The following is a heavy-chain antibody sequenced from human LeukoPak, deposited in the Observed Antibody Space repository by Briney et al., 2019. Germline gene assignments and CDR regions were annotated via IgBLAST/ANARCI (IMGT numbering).Heavy chain of an antibody. V-gene: IGHV1-2*02. Sequence: ASVKVSCKASGYTFTVFYMHWVRQAPGQGLEWMGWINPNSGGTNYAQKFQGRVTMTRDTSISTAYMELSRLRSDDTAVYYCARGGWELLGGYNWFDPWGQGTLVTVSS. D-gene: IGHD1-26*01. CDR1: GYTFTVFY. CDR3: ARGGWELLGGYNWFDP. CDR2: INPNSGGT. J-gene: IGHJ5*02.